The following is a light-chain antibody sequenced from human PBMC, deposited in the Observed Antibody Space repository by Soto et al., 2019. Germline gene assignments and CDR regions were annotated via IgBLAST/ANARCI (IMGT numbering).Light chain of an antibody. CDR3: QQYGSSSWT. CDR1: QSVSSSY. Sequence: ESVLTQSPGTLSLSPGERATLSCRASQSVSSSYFAWYQQRFGQAPRLLIYGASSRATGIPDRFSGSGSGTDFTLTISRLEPEDFAVYYCQQYGSSSWTFGQGTRWIS. V-gene: IGKV3-20*01. CDR2: GAS. J-gene: IGKJ1*01.